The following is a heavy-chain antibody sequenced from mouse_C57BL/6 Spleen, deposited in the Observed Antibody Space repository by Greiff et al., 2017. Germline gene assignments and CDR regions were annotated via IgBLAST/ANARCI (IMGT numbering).Heavy chain of an antibody. D-gene: IGHD1-1*01. V-gene: IGHV1-4*01. J-gene: IGHJ1*03. Sequence: VQLQQSGAELARPGASVKMSCKASGYTFTSYTMHWVKQRPGQGLEWIGYINPSSGYTKYNQKFKDKATLTADKSSSTAYMQLSSLTSEDSAVYYCARSVVATDWYFDVWGTGTTVTVSS. CDR1: GYTFTSYT. CDR2: INPSSGYT. CDR3: ARSVVATDWYFDV.